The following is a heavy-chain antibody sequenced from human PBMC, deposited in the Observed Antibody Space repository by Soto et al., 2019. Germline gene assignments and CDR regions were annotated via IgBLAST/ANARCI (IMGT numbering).Heavy chain of an antibody. CDR3: AKGPHSSGRKPFDY. J-gene: IGHJ4*02. V-gene: IGHV3-23*01. CDR2: ISGSGGTT. D-gene: IGHD6-6*01. CDR1: GFTFSSYA. Sequence: GGSLRLSCAASGFTFSSYAMNWVRQAPGKGLEWVSGISGSGGTTDYADSVKGRFTISRDNSKSTLYLQMNSLRAEDTAVYYCAKGPHSSGRKPFDYWGQGTLVTVSS.